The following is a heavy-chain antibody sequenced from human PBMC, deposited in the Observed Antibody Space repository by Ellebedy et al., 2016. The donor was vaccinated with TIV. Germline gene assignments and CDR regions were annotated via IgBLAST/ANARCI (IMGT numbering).Heavy chain of an antibody. J-gene: IGHJ4*02. CDR1: GYTFTGYY. CDR3: AIVLAYSSGWYVSPLDY. D-gene: IGHD6-19*01. V-gene: IGHV1-2*02. Sequence: AASVKVSCKASGYTFTGYYMHWVRQAPGQGLEWMGWINPNSGGTNYAQKFQGRFNMTRDTSISTAYMELRRLRTDDTAVYYCAIVLAYSSGWYVSPLDYWGQGTLVTVSS. CDR2: INPNSGGT.